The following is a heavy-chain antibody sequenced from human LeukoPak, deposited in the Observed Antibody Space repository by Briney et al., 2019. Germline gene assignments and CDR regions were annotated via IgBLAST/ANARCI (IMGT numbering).Heavy chain of an antibody. D-gene: IGHD1-26*01. CDR1: GGSIRSYY. Sequence: PSETLSLTCTVSGGSIRSYYWCWIRQPPEKGLEWIGNIYYSGSTNYNPSLKSRVTISVDTSKNQFSLKLSSVTAADTAVYYCARALGAAIGGNWFDPWGQGTLVTVSS. V-gene: IGHV4-59*01. CDR3: ARALGAAIGGNWFDP. J-gene: IGHJ5*02. CDR2: IYYSGST.